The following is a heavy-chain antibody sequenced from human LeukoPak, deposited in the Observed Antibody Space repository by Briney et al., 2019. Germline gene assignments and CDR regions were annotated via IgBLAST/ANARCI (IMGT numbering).Heavy chain of an antibody. CDR2: ISENGGTT. V-gene: IGHV3-23*01. CDR1: GFTFSSYA. CDR3: VKPGSRFDY. J-gene: IGHJ4*02. Sequence: GSLRLSCAASGFTFSSYALSWVRQAPGKGLEWVSGISENGGTTFYADSVKGRFTISRDNSKNTLYLQMSSLRAEDTAVYYCVKPGSRFDYWGQGTLVTVSS. D-gene: IGHD6-25*01.